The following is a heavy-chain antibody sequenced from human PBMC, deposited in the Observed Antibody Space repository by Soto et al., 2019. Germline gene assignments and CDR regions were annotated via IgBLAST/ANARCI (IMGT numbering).Heavy chain of an antibody. J-gene: IGHJ5*02. V-gene: IGHV4-34*01. Sequence: PSETLSLTCAVYGGSFSGYYWSWIRQPPGKGLEWIGEINHSGSTNYNPSLKSRVTISVDTSKNQFSLKLSSVTAADTAVYYCASLRPIVVVPAASGKKPNWFDPWGQGTLVTVSS. CDR1: GGSFSGYY. D-gene: IGHD2-2*01. CDR3: ASLRPIVVVPAASGKKPNWFDP. CDR2: INHSGST.